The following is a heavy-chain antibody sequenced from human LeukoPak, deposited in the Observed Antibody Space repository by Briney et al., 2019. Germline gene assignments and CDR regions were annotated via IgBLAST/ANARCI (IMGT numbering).Heavy chain of an antibody. J-gene: IGHJ3*02. CDR2: IYTSGST. Sequence: SPSQTLSLTCTVSGGSISSGSYYWSWIRQPAGKGLEWIGRIYTSGSTNYNPSLKSRVTISVDTSKNQFSLKLSSVTAADTAVYYCARLLTIFGRDAFDIWGQGTMVTVSS. D-gene: IGHD3-3*01. CDR1: GGSISSGSYY. CDR3: ARLLTIFGRDAFDI. V-gene: IGHV4-61*02.